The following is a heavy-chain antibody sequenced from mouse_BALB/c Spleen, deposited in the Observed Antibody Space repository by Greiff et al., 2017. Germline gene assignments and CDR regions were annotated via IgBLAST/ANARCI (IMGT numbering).Heavy chain of an antibody. Sequence: EVHLVESGGGLVQPGGSLKLSCAASGFTFSSYGMSWVRQTPDKRLELVATINSNGGSTYYPDSVKGRFTISRDNAKNTLYLQMSSLKSEDTAMYYCARDRGAMDDWGQGTSVTVSS. V-gene: IGHV5-6-3*01. D-gene: IGHD3-1*01. CDR2: INSNGGST. J-gene: IGHJ4*01. CDR3: ARDRGAMDD. CDR1: GFTFSSYG.